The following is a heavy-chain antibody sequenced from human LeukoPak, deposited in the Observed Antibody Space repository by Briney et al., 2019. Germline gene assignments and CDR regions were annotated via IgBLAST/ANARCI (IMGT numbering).Heavy chain of an antibody. J-gene: IGHJ4*02. CDR1: GYSFTSYW. CDR3: ARHGVATIPYFDY. V-gene: IGHV5-51*01. CDR2: IYPGDSDT. Sequence: GESLKISCKGSGYSFTSYWIGWVRQMPGKGLEWMGIIYPGDSDTTYSPSFQGQVTISADKPISTAYLQWSSLKASDTAMYYCARHGVATIPYFDYWGQGTLVTVSS. D-gene: IGHD5-12*01.